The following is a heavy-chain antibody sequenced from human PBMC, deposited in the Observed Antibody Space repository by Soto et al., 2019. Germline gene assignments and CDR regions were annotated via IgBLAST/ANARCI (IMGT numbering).Heavy chain of an antibody. CDR3: ARHRGPTGPNY. Sequence: QLQLQESGPGLVKPSETLSLTCTVSGDSISSNNYYWGWIRQPPGKGLEWIGSMYHSGNTYHNPYLKRRVTISVDTSKNQLPLNRRSVTAADTAVYYCARHRGPTGPNYWGQGTLVTVSS. CDR2: MYHSGNT. CDR1: GDSISSNNYY. V-gene: IGHV4-39*01. J-gene: IGHJ4*02. D-gene: IGHD3-10*01.